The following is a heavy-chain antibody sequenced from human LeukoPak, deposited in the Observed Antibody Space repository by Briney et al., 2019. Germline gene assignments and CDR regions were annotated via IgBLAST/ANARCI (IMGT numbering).Heavy chain of an antibody. Sequence: PSETLSLTCTVSGGSISSYYWSWIRQPPGKGLEWIGYIYYSGSTNYNPSLKSRVTISVDTSKNQFSLKLSSVTAADTAVYYCASSRSSGYYYVQSGYFQHWGQGTLVTVSS. J-gene: IGHJ1*01. V-gene: IGHV4-59*01. CDR3: ASSRSSGYYYVQSGYFQH. D-gene: IGHD3-22*01. CDR1: GGSISSYY. CDR2: IYYSGST.